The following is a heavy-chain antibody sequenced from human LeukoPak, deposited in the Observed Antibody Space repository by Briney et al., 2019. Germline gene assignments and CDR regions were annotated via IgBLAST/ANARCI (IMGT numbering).Heavy chain of an antibody. Sequence: KSGGSLRLSCAASGFTFSSYSMNWVRQAPGKGLEWVSSISTSSSYIYYADSVKGRFTISRDNAKNSLYLQMNSLRAEDTAVYYCARGNNDFWSGYPYAFDIWGQGTMVTVSS. J-gene: IGHJ3*02. V-gene: IGHV3-21*01. CDR2: ISTSSSYI. D-gene: IGHD3-3*01. CDR1: GFTFSSYS. CDR3: ARGNNDFWSGYPYAFDI.